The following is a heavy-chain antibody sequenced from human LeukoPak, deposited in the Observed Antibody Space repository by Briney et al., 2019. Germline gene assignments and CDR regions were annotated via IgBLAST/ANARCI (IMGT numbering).Heavy chain of an antibody. CDR1: GYTFTGYY. V-gene: IGHV1-2*04. Sequence: ASVKVSRKASGYTFTGYYMHWVRQAPGQGLEWMGWINPNSGGTNYAQKFQGWVTMTRDTSISTTYMELSRLRSDDTAVYYCARARITMVRGVISAFDIWGQGTMVTVSS. J-gene: IGHJ3*02. CDR2: INPNSGGT. D-gene: IGHD3-10*01. CDR3: ARARITMVRGVISAFDI.